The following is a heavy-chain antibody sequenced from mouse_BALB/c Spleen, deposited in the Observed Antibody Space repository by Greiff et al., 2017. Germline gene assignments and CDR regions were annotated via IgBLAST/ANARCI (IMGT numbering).Heavy chain of an antibody. CDR2: INPGSGGT. CDR1: GYAFTNYL. J-gene: IGHJ3*01. D-gene: IGHD1-1*01. V-gene: IGHV1-54*01. Sequence: QVQLQQSGAELVRPGTSVKVSCTASGYAFTNYLIEWVKQRPGQGLEWIGVINPGSGGTNYNEKFKGKATLTADKSSSTAYMQLSSLTSDDSAVYFCASITTEFAYWGQGTLVTVSA. CDR3: ASITTEFAY.